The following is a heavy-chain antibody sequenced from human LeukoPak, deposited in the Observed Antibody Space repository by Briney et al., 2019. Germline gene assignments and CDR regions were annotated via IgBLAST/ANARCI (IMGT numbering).Heavy chain of an antibody. V-gene: IGHV4-34*01. CDR2: INHSGST. Sequence: NPSETLSLTCAVYGGSFSGYYWSWIRQPPGKGLGWIGEINHSGSTNYNPSLKSRVTISVDTSKNQFSLKLSSVTAADTAVYYCAKSGYSSSWYPRYWGQGTLVTVSS. CDR1: GGSFSGYY. D-gene: IGHD6-13*01. CDR3: AKSGYSSSWYPRY. J-gene: IGHJ4*02.